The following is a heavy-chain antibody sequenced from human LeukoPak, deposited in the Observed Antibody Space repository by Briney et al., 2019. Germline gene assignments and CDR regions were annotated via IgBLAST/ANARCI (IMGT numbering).Heavy chain of an antibody. CDR1: GFTFDDYT. V-gene: IGHV3-43*01. Sequence: GGSLRLSCAASGFTFDDYTMHWVRQAPGKGLEWVSLISWDGGSTYYADSVKGRFTIFRDNSKNSLYLQMNSLRTEDTALYYCATGDSSGYYSTAGGFDYWGQGTLVTVSS. J-gene: IGHJ4*02. D-gene: IGHD3-22*01. CDR3: ATGDSSGYYSTAGGFDY. CDR2: ISWDGGST.